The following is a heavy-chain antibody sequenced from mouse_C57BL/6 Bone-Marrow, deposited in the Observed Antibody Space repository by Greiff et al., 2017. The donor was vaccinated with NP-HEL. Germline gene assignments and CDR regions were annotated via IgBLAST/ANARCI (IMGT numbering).Heavy chain of an antibody. V-gene: IGHV1-81*01. J-gene: IGHJ4*01. Sequence: VQVVESGAELARPGASVKLSCKASGYTFTSYGISWVKQRTGQGLEWIGEIYPRSGNTYYNEKFKGKATLTADKSSSTAYMELRSLTSEDSAVYFCARTGLNYAMDYWGQGTSVTVSS. D-gene: IGHD3-3*01. CDR2: IYPRSGNT. CDR3: ARTGLNYAMDY. CDR1: GYTFTSYG.